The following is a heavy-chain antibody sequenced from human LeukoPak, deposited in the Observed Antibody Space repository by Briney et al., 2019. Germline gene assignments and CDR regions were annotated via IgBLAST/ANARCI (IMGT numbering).Heavy chain of an antibody. V-gene: IGHV4-34*01. CDR3: ARGGPKQLGRHFDY. J-gene: IGHJ4*02. CDR1: GGSFSGYY. Sequence: ASETLSLTCAVYGGSFSGYYWSWIRQPPGKGLEWIGEINHSGSTNYNPSLKSRVTISVDTSKNQFSLKLSSVTAADTAVYYCARGGPKQLGRHFDYWGQGTLVTVYS. CDR2: INHSGST. D-gene: IGHD6-13*01.